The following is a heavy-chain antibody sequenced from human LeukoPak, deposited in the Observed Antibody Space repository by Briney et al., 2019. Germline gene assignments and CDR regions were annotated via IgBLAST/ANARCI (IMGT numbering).Heavy chain of an antibody. CDR3: ARSYGSMVY. CDR2: VSFDGTNK. Sequence: GGSLRLSCAGSGFTFSNYGMHWVRQAPGKGLEWVAVVSFDGTNKFYADSVKGRFIISRENSKNTLFLQMDSLKIEDTAIYLCARSYGSMVYWGQGTLVTVSS. J-gene: IGHJ4*02. CDR1: GFTFSNYG. D-gene: IGHD6-13*01. V-gene: IGHV3-30*03.